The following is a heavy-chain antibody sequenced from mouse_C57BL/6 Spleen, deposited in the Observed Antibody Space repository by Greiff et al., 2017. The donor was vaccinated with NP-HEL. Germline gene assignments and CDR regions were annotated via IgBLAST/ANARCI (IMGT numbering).Heavy chain of an antibody. Sequence: EVQVVESGGDLVKPGGSLKLSCAASGFTFSSYGMSWVRQTPDKRLEWVATISSGGSYTYYPDSVEGRFTISRDNAKNTLYLQMSSLKSEDTAMYYCARRRDDPRYFDVWGTGTTVTVSS. CDR2: ISSGGSYT. V-gene: IGHV5-6*01. CDR1: GFTFSSYG. CDR3: ARRRDDPRYFDV. J-gene: IGHJ1*03. D-gene: IGHD2-3*01.